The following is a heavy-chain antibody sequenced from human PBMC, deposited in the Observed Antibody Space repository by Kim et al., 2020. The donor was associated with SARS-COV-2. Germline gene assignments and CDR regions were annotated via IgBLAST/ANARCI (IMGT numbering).Heavy chain of an antibody. CDR3: ARSNRGGSGSFPFDY. Sequence: ASVKVSCKASGYTFTSYAMHWVRQAPGQRLEWMGWINAGNGNTKYSQKFQGRVTITRDTSASTAYMELSSLRSEDTAVYYCARSNRGGSGSFPFDYWGQGTLVTVSS. CDR1: GYTFTSYA. D-gene: IGHD3-10*01. J-gene: IGHJ4*02. V-gene: IGHV1-3*01. CDR2: INAGNGNT.